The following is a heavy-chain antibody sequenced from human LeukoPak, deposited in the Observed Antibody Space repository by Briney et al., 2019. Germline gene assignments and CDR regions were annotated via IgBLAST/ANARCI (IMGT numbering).Heavy chain of an antibody. CDR1: GCTFTGYY. V-gene: IGHV1-2*06. CDR3: ARGGYSGSYYRFDY. CDR2: INPNSGGT. J-gene: IGHJ4*02. D-gene: IGHD1-26*01. Sequence: ASVTVSCKASGCTFTGYYMHWVRQAPGQGLEWMGRINPNSGGTNYAQKFQGRVTMTRDTSISTAYMELSRLRSDDTAVYYCARGGYSGSYYRFDYWGQGTLVTVSS.